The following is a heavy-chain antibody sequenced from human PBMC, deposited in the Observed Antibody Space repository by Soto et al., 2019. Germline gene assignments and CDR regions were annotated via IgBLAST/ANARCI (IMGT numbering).Heavy chain of an antibody. CDR2: ISGSGGST. Sequence: PGGSLRLSCAASGFTFSSYAMSWVRQAPGKGLEWVSAISGSGGSTYYADSVKGRFTISRDNSKNTLYLQMNSLRAEDTAVYYCAKFSGYRFSVAKFDYWGQGTLVTVSS. CDR1: GFTFSSYA. CDR3: AKFSGYRFSVAKFDY. D-gene: IGHD5-18*01. V-gene: IGHV3-23*01. J-gene: IGHJ4*02.